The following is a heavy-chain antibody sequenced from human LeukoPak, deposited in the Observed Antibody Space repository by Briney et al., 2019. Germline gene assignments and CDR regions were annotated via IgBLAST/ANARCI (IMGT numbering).Heavy chain of an antibody. Sequence: AGSLRLSCAASGFTFSDYYMSWLRQAPGKGLEWVSYISSSGSTIYYADSVKGRFTISRDNAKNSLYLQMNSLRAEDTAVYYCARDLLPGIAVAGTYGYWGQGTLVTVSS. CDR3: ARDLLPGIAVAGTYGY. V-gene: IGHV3-11*01. CDR1: GFTFSDYY. D-gene: IGHD6-19*01. J-gene: IGHJ4*02. CDR2: ISSSGSTI.